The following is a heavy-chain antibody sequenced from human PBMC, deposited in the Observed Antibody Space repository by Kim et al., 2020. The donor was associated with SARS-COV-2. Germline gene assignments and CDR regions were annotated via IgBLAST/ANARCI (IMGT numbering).Heavy chain of an antibody. V-gene: IGHV3-33*06. CDR3: AKDRLAKKTLGVRGAPSYYYYYGMDV. J-gene: IGHJ6*02. D-gene: IGHD3-10*01. Sequence: GGSLRLSCAASGFTFSSYGMHWVRQAPGKGLEWVAVIWYDGSNKYYADSVKGRFTISRDNSKNTLYLQMNSLRAEDTAVYYCAKDRLAKKTLGVRGAPSYYYYYGMDVWGQGTTVTVSS. CDR1: GFTFSSYG. CDR2: IWYDGSNK.